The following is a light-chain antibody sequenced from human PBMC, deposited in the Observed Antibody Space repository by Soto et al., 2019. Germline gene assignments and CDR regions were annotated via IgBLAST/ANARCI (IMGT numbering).Light chain of an antibody. Sequence: QSALTQPPSASGSPGQSVTISCTGTSSDVGGYNYVSWYQQHPGKAPKLMIYEVNKRPSGVPDRFSGSKSGNTAYMTVSGLQAEDEGDYYCSSHAGSKRDLGTGTKLTVL. CDR1: SSDVGGYNY. CDR3: SSHAGSKRD. CDR2: EVN. V-gene: IGLV2-8*01. J-gene: IGLJ1*01.